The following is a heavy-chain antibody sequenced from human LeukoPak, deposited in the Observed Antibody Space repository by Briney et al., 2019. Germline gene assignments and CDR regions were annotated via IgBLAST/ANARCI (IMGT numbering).Heavy chain of an antibody. CDR2: ISSSGTNK. CDR3: VREGIYGAYFDY. Sequence: GGSLRLSCAASGSTFSSYEMNWVRQAPGKGLEWVSYISSSGTNKNNADSVKGRFTISRDNAKNSLYLQMNSLRAEDTAVYYCVREGIYGAYFDYWGQGTLVTVSS. D-gene: IGHD4/OR15-4a*01. CDR1: GSTFSSYE. J-gene: IGHJ4*02. V-gene: IGHV3-48*03.